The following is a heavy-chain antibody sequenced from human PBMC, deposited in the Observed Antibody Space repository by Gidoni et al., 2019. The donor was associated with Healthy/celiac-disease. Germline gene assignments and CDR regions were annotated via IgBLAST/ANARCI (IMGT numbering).Heavy chain of an antibody. J-gene: IGHJ6*03. V-gene: IGHV5-10-1*01. Sequence: EVQLVQSGAEVKKPGESLRISCKGSGYSFTSYWISWVRQMPGKGLEWMGRIDPSDSYTNYSPSFQGHVTISADKSISTAYLQWSSLKASDTAMYYCARRVVVPAAMDRRSPYYYYMDVWGKGTTVTVSS. D-gene: IGHD2-2*01. CDR2: IDPSDSYT. CDR1: GYSFTSYW. CDR3: ARRVVVPAAMDRRSPYYYYMDV.